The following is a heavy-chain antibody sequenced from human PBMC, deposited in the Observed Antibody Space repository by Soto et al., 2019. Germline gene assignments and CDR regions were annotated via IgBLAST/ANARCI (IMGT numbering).Heavy chain of an antibody. CDR2: ISAYNGNT. D-gene: IGHD3-3*01. V-gene: IGHV1-18*01. Sequence: GASVKVSCKASGYTFTSYGISWVRQAPGQGLEWMGWISAYNGNTNYAQKLQGRVTMTTDTSTSTAYMELRSLRSDDTAVYYCARPLGRNFGVAHFDYWGQGTLVTVSS. CDR1: GYTFTSYG. J-gene: IGHJ4*02. CDR3: ARPLGRNFGVAHFDY.